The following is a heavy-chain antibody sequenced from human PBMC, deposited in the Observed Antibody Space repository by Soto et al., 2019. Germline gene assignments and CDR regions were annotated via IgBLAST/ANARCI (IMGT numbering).Heavy chain of an antibody. D-gene: IGHD6-19*01. Sequence: WTWIRQRPGKGLEWIAYIYYTGNSYYNPSLKSRLTISIDTSKNQFSLTLRSVTAADTVVYYCAREQWGFDSWGQGTLVTVSS. CDR2: IYYTGNS. V-gene: IGHV4-31*02. J-gene: IGHJ4*02. CDR3: AREQWGFDS.